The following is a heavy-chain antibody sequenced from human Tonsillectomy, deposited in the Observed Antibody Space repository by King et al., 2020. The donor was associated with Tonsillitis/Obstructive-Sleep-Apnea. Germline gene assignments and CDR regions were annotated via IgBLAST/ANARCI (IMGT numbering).Heavy chain of an antibody. CDR2: IYYSEST. CDR1: GGSISRSSYY. J-gene: IGHJ4*02. Sequence: LQLQESGPGLVKPSETLSLTCTVSGGSISRSSYYWGWIRQPPGKGLEWIGSIYYSESTHYNPSLKSRVTISVDTSKNQFSLKVSSVTAADTAVYYCAITMMVVVTGNYFDSWGQGTLVTVSS. CDR3: AITMMVVVTGNYFDS. D-gene: IGHD3-22*01. V-gene: IGHV4-39*01.